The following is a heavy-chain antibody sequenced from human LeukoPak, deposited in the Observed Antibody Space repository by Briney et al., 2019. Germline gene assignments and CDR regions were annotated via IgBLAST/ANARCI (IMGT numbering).Heavy chain of an antibody. D-gene: IGHD6-19*01. CDR2: ISSSSSYI. CDR1: GFTFSSYS. Sequence: PGGSLRLFCAASGFTFSSYSMNWVRQAPGKGLEWVSSISSSSSYIYYADSVKGRFTISRDNAKNSLYLQMNSQRAEDTAVYYCARAPYSSGWYYFDYWGQGTLVTVSS. J-gene: IGHJ4*02. CDR3: ARAPYSSGWYYFDY. V-gene: IGHV3-21*01.